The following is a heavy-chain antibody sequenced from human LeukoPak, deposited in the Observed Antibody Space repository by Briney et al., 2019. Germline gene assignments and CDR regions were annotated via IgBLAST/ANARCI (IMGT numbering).Heavy chain of an antibody. CDR3: ARVLTDFWSGYYNWFDP. J-gene: IGHJ5*02. V-gene: IGHV4-31*03. D-gene: IGHD3-3*01. CDR2: IYYSGST. CDR1: GGSISSGGYY. Sequence: SETLSLTCTVSGGSISSGGYYWSWIRQHPGKGLEWIGYIYYSGSTYYNPSLKSRVTISVDTSKNQFSLKLSSVAAADTAVYYCARVLTDFWSGYYNWFDPWGQGTLVTVSS.